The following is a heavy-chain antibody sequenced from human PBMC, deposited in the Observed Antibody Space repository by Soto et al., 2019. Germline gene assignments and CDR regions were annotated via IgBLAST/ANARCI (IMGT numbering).Heavy chain of an antibody. V-gene: IGHV3-48*01. D-gene: IGHD6-13*01. J-gene: IGHJ3*02. CDR2: ISSSSSSTI. Sequence: GGSLRLSCAASGFTFSSYSMNWVRQAPGKGLEWVSYISSSSSSTIYYADSVKGRFTISRDNAKNSLYLQMNSLRAEDTAVYYCARDILKYPGIAAAGINDAFDIWGQGTMVTVSS. CDR3: ARDILKYPGIAAAGINDAFDI. CDR1: GFTFSSYS.